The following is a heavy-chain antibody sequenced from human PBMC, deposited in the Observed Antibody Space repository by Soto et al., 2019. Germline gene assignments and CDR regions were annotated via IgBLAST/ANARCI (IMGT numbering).Heavy chain of an antibody. D-gene: IGHD1-26*01. J-gene: IGHJ3*02. CDR1: GGSISSGGYY. V-gene: IGHV4-31*03. Sequence: QVQLQESGPGLVKPSQTLSLTCTVSGGSISSGGYYWSWIRQHPGKGLEWIGYIYYSGSTYYNPSLKSRVIISVDTSKNQFSLKLSSVTAADTAVYYCARRAQWELLSAGAFDIWGQGTMVTVSS. CDR2: IYYSGST. CDR3: ARRAQWELLSAGAFDI.